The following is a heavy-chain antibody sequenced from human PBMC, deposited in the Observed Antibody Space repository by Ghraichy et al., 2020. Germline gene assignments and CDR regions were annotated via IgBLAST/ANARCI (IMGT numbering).Heavy chain of an antibody. J-gene: IGHJ4*02. V-gene: IGHV3-23*01. Sequence: AGSLRLSCAASGFTFSSYAMSWVRQAPGKGLEWVSAISGSGGSTYYADSVKGRFTISRDTSKNTLYLQMNSLRAGDTAVYYCAKTNYYDSSGYSASDYWGQRTLVTVPS. CDR1: GFTFSSYA. D-gene: IGHD3-22*01. CDR3: AKTNYYDSSGYSASDY. CDR2: ISGSGGST.